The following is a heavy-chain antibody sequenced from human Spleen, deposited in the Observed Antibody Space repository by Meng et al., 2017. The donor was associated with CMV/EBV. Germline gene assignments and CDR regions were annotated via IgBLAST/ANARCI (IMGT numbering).Heavy chain of an antibody. CDR1: GTSISKSNW. CDR2: VYHSGYT. CDR3: ARVTEYGGNCFDS. V-gene: IGHV4-4*02. Sequence: AGSGTSISKSNWWSWVRQPPGKGLEWIGEVYHSGYTNYNPSLKSRVSMSVDRSKNQFSLKLYSVTAADTAVYYCARVTEYGGNCFDSWGQGTLVTVSS. D-gene: IGHD6-6*01. J-gene: IGHJ4*02.